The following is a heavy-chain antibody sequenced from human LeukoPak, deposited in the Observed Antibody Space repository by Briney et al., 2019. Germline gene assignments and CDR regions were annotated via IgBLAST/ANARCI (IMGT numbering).Heavy chain of an antibody. J-gene: IGHJ4*02. CDR3: TRRDCTRTSCYASD. D-gene: IGHD2-2*01. CDR2: ISTIGYT. CDR1: GFTFSDYY. V-gene: IGHV3-11*06. Sequence: PGGSLRLSCAASGFTFSDYYMSWIRQAPGKGLEWVSYISTIGYTSYADSVKGRFTISRDTAKKSVYLQMSSLRAEDTSIYYCTRRDCTRTSCYASDWGQGTQVTVSS.